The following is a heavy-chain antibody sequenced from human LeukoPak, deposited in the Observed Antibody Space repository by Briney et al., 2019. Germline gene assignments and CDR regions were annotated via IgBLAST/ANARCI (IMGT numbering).Heavy chain of an antibody. Sequence: GGSLRLSCAASGFTFDDYAMHWVRQAPGKGLEWVSGISWNSGSIGYADSVKGRFTISRDNAKNSLYLQMNSLRAEDTALYYCAKGGDGLVFDYFDHWGQGTLVTISS. D-gene: IGHD6-19*01. CDR1: GFTFDDYA. CDR3: AKGGDGLVFDYFDH. CDR2: ISWNSGSI. J-gene: IGHJ4*02. V-gene: IGHV3-9*01.